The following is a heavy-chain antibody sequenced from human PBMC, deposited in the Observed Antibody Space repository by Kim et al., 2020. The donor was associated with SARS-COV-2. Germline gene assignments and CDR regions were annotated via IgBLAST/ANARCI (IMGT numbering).Heavy chain of an antibody. CDR3: ARSYYDYVWGSHGAFDI. D-gene: IGHD3-16*01. CDR2: IYYSGST. Sequence: SDTLSLTCTVSGGSISSSSYYWGWIRQPPGKGLEWIGSIYYSGSTYYNPSLKSRVTISVDTSKNQFSLKLSSVTAADTAVYYCARSYYDYVWGSHGAFDIWGQGTMVTVSS. CDR1: GGSISSSSYY. V-gene: IGHV4-39*01. J-gene: IGHJ3*02.